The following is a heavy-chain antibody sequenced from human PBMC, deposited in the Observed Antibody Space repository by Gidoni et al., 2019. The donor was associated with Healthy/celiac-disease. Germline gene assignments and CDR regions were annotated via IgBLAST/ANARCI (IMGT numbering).Heavy chain of an antibody. CDR3: ARRSATAIRGLSYFDY. CDR2: INHSGST. Sequence: QVQLQQWGAGLLKPSETLSLTCAVYGGSFSGYYWSWIRQPPGKGREWIGEINHSGSTNYNPSLKSRVTISVDTSKNQFSLKLSSVTAADTAVYYCARRSATAIRGLSYFDYWGQGTLVTVSS. V-gene: IGHV4-34*01. D-gene: IGHD2-2*02. CDR1: GGSFSGYY. J-gene: IGHJ4*02.